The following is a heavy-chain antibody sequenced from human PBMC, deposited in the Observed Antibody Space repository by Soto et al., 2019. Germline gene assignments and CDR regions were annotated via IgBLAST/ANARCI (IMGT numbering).Heavy chain of an antibody. CDR1: ELSSSNHA. Sequence: EVHLLESGGGLVQPGGSLRLSCAASELSSSNHAMTWVRQAPGKGLEWVSGISGTDGGAYYADSVKGRFTISRENSRSTLYLQMNSLRVEDTAVYYCASGGLHGYTNGGLSYFHSWGQGTLVTVSS. V-gene: IGHV3-23*01. CDR2: ISGTDGGA. D-gene: IGHD5-18*01. J-gene: IGHJ4*02. CDR3: ASGGLHGYTNGGLSYFHS.